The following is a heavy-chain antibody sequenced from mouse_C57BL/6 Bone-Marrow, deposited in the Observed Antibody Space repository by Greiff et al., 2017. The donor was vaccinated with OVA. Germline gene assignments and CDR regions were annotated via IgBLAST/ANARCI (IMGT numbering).Heavy chain of an antibody. J-gene: IGHJ3*01. V-gene: IGHV1-18*01. Sequence: VQLQQSGPELVKPGASVKIPCKASGYTFTDYNMDWVKQSHGKSLEWIGGINPNNGGTNYNQKFKGKATLTVDKSSSTVYMELRSLTSEDSSVYYCARSDVGSSYSFDYWGQGTLVTVSA. CDR2: INPNNGGT. CDR3: ARSDVGSSYSFDY. D-gene: IGHD1-1*01. CDR1: GYTFTDYN.